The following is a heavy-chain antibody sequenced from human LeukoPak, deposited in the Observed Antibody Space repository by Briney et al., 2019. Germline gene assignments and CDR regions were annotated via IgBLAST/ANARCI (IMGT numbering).Heavy chain of an antibody. CDR3: AKDAQRGFDYSNSLQY. J-gene: IGHJ4*02. Sequence: GGSLRLSCAASGFMFSSYWMSWVRQAPGKGLEWVAHIKQDGSEKYYVDSVKGRFTISRDNSQNTVYLHMKSLRAEDTAVYYCAKDAQRGFDYSNSLQYWGQGTLVTVSS. CDR2: IKQDGSEK. D-gene: IGHD4-11*01. V-gene: IGHV3-7*01. CDR1: GFMFSSYW.